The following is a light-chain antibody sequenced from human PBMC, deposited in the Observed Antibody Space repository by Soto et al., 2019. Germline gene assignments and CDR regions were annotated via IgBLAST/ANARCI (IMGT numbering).Light chain of an antibody. V-gene: IGLV1-51*02. CDR3: EAWDDSLKAVV. Sequence: QSALTQPPSVSAAPGQKVTISCSGSSSNIGNYYISWYQQLPGSAPKLLIYENNKRPSGIPDRFSGSRSGTSASLDIIDLQSEDEAEYNCEAWDDSLKAVVFGGGTKLTVL. CDR1: SSNIGNYY. CDR2: ENN. J-gene: IGLJ2*01.